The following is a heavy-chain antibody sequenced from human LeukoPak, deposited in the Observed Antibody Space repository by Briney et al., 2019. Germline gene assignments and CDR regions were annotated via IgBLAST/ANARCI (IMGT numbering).Heavy chain of an antibody. D-gene: IGHD2-21*02. CDR2: INHSGST. V-gene: IGHV4-34*01. Sequence: SETLSLTCAVYGVSFSGYYWSWLRQPPGKGLEWIGEINHSGSTNYNPSLKSRVTISVDTSKNQFSLKLSSVTAADTAVYYCARGVCGGDCPYYFDYWGQGTLVTVSS. J-gene: IGHJ4*02. CDR1: GVSFSGYY. CDR3: ARGVCGGDCPYYFDY.